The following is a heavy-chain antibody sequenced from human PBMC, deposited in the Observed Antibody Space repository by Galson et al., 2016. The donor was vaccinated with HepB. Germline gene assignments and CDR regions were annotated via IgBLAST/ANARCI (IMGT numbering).Heavy chain of an antibody. D-gene: IGHD5-18*01. Sequence: SVKVSCKASGYTFTIYAMHWVRQAPGQRLEWMGWINAGNGNTKYPQKFQGRVTITRDTSASTAFMELSSLRYENTAVYYCARGYSYGPFDYWGQGSLVGVSS. CDR2: INAGNGNT. J-gene: IGHJ4*02. V-gene: IGHV1-3*01. CDR1: GYTFTIYA. CDR3: ARGYSYGPFDY.